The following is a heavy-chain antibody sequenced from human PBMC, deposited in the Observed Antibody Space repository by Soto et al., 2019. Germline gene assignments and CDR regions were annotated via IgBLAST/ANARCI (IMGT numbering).Heavy chain of an antibody. Sequence: SETLSLTCTVSGGSTISYYWSWIRQSPGKGLEWIGYIYYSGTTNYNPSLKSRVTISVDTSKNQFSLRMSSVTTADTAVYYCARLDWSGYYRNYWGQGPRVTVSS. CDR3: ARLDWSGYYRNY. CDR2: IYYSGTT. CDR1: GGSTISYY. V-gene: IGHV4-59*08. D-gene: IGHD3-3*01. J-gene: IGHJ4*02.